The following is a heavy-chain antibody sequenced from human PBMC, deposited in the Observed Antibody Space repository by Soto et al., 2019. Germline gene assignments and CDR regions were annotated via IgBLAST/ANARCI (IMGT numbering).Heavy chain of an antibody. D-gene: IGHD2-15*01. Sequence: GASVKVSCKASGYTFTGYYMPWVRQAPGQGLEWMGWINPNSGGTNYAQKFQGWVTMTRDTSISTAYMELSRLRSDDTAVYYCAREWLSGGNDYWGQGTLVTVSS. CDR2: INPNSGGT. J-gene: IGHJ4*02. CDR1: GYTFTGYY. CDR3: AREWLSGGNDY. V-gene: IGHV1-2*04.